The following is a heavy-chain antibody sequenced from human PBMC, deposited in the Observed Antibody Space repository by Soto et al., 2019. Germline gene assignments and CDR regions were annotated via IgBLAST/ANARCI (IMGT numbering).Heavy chain of an antibody. Sequence: SETLSLTWAVSGGSISNYYWSWIRQPPGKGLEWIGYIHYSGSTNYNPSLKSRVTISVDTSKNQFSLKVRSVTAADTAVYYCARTVRGVIRYFYGMDVWGQGTTVTVSS. J-gene: IGHJ6*02. D-gene: IGHD3-10*01. V-gene: IGHV4-59*01. CDR2: IHYSGST. CDR3: ARTVRGVIRYFYGMDV. CDR1: GGSISNYY.